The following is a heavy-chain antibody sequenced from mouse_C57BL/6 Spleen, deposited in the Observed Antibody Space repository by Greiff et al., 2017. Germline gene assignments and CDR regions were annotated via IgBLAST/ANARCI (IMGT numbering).Heavy chain of an antibody. CDR3: ARGSSGDYFDY. CDR1: GFTFSDYY. J-gene: IGHJ2*01. D-gene: IGHD3-2*02. CDR2: INYDGSST. Sequence: EVKVVESEGGLVQPGSSMKLSCTASGFTFSDYYMAWVRQVPEKGLEWVANINYDGSSTYYLDSLKSRFIISRDNAKNILYLQMSSLKSEDTATYYCARGSSGDYFDYWGQGTTLTVSS. V-gene: IGHV5-16*01.